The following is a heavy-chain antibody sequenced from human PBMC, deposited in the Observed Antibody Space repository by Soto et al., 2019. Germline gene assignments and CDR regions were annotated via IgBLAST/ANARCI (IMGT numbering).Heavy chain of an antibody. Sequence: SETLSLTCTVSGGSISSGGYYWSWIRQHPGKGLEWIGYIYYSGSTYYNPSLKSRVTISVDTSKNQFSLKLSSVTAADTAVCYCARDNNHRISAYSSSPTYWFDPWGQGTLVTVSS. CDR1: GGSISSGGYY. D-gene: IGHD6-6*01. CDR2: IYYSGST. J-gene: IGHJ5*02. V-gene: IGHV4-31*03. CDR3: ARDNNHRISAYSSSPTYWFDP.